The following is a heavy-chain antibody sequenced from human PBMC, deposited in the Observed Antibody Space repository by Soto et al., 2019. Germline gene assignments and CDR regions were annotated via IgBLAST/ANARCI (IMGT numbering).Heavy chain of an antibody. Sequence: SETLSLTCTVSVGSVTNTSYYWGWIRQSPGKGLEWIGSVYYRGRSYSKSSVKSRVTISVDTSKNRFSLSLNSVTASDTAVYFCVSQRTTVPTQAYFDYWGPGALVTVSS. CDR3: VSQRTTVPTQAYFDY. J-gene: IGHJ4*02. CDR1: VGSVTNTSYY. CDR2: VYYRGRS. V-gene: IGHV4-39*01. D-gene: IGHD4-17*01.